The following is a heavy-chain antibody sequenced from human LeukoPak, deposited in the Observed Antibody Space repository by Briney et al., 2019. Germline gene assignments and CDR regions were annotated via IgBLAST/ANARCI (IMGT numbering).Heavy chain of an antibody. J-gene: IGHJ3*02. D-gene: IGHD3-10*01. CDR3: ARRGRGSGAFDI. CDR2: INHSGST. Sequence: SETLSLTCAVYGGSFSGYYWSWIRQPPGKGLEWIGEINHSGSTNYNPSLKSRVTISVDTSKNQFSLKLSSVTAADTAVYYCARRGRGSGAFDIWGQGTMVTVSS. V-gene: IGHV4-34*01. CDR1: GGSFSGYY.